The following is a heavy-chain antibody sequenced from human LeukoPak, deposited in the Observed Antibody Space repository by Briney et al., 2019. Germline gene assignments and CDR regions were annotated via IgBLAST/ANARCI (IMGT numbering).Heavy chain of an antibody. Sequence: GRSLRLSCAASGFTFSDYYMRWIRQAPGKGLEWVSYVSSSSSSTNYADSVKGRFTISRDNAKNSLYLQMNSLRAEDTAVYYCARDLEYCSGGSCYPLNMDVWGQGTTVTVSS. CDR1: GFTFSDYY. V-gene: IGHV3-11*05. J-gene: IGHJ6*02. CDR2: VSSSSSST. CDR3: ARDLEYCSGGSCYPLNMDV. D-gene: IGHD2-15*01.